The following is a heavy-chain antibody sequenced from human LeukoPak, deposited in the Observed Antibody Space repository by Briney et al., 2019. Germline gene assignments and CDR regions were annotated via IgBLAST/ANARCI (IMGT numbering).Heavy chain of an antibody. V-gene: IGHV1-3*01. Sequence: ASVKVSCKASGYTFTSYAMHWVRQAPGRRLEWMGWINAGNGNTKYSQKFQGRVTITRDTSASTAYMELSSLRSEDTAVYYCAREQLDTAMERPFDYWGQGTLVTVSS. CDR1: GYTFTSYA. D-gene: IGHD5-18*01. J-gene: IGHJ4*02. CDR3: AREQLDTAMERPFDY. CDR2: INAGNGNT.